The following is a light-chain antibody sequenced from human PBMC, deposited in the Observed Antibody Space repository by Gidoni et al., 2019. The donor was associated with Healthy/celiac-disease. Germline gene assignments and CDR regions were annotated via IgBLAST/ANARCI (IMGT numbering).Light chain of an antibody. V-gene: IGKV3-20*01. CDR3: HQYGSSPLWT. Sequence: DMVWPQTQGTLSLSPGERATLSCSPSQSVSSSYLAWYQQKPGQAPTLLIYGSSSRATGIPARFSGSGSATDFTLTISRLEPADYAGYYCHQYGSSPLWTFGQGTKVEIK. J-gene: IGKJ1*01. CDR1: QSVSSSY. CDR2: GSS.